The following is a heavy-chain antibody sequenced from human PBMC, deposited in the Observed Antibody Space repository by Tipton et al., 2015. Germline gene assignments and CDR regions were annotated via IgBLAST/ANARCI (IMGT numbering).Heavy chain of an antibody. CDR2: IYTSGTT. D-gene: IGHD3-22*01. Sequence: TLSLTCTVSGGSISNYYWSWIRQPAGKGLEWIGRIYTSGTTNYNTSLKSRVTMSVDTSENQFSLRLTSVTAADTAVYFCARHGFLSYDYGGYPFDSWGQGTLVTVSS. J-gene: IGHJ4*02. CDR3: ARHGFLSYDYGGYPFDS. V-gene: IGHV4-4*07. CDR1: GGSISNYY.